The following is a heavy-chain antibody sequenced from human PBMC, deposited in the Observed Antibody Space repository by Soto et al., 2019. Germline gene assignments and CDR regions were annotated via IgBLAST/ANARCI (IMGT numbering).Heavy chain of an antibody. CDR1: GYTFTTFW. D-gene: IGHD2-2*01. V-gene: IGHV5-10-1*01. CDR2: IDPRDSYT. Sequence: GESLKISCTGFGYTFTTFWISWVRQMPGRGLEWMGRIDPRDSYTNYSPSFQGHVTISVDKSISTAYLQWGSLKASDTAMYYCARLCCSSSTCDSWFDPWGQGTLVTVSS. CDR3: ARLCCSSSTCDSWFDP. J-gene: IGHJ5*02.